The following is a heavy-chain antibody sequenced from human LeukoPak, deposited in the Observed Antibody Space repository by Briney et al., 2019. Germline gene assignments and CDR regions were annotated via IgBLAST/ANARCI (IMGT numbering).Heavy chain of an antibody. CDR3: ARGYYYGSGSPYAFDI. V-gene: IGHV4-59*12. Sequence: PSETLSLTCTVSGGSISSYYWSWIRQPPGKGLEWIGSIYYSGSTYYNPSLKSRVTISVDTSKNQFSLKLSSVTAADTAVYYCARGYYYGSGSPYAFDIWGQGTMVTVSS. CDR1: GGSISSYY. D-gene: IGHD3-10*01. CDR2: IYYSGST. J-gene: IGHJ3*02.